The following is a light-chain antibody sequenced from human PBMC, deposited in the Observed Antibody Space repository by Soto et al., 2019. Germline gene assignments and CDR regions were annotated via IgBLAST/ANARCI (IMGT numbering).Light chain of an antibody. CDR1: QSVCYTPNAKNY. CDR2: WAS. Sequence: DIVMTQSPQYLAGSLGDRATINCKSSQSVCYTPNAKNYLAWYQQKPGQPPRLXSYWASYREPGVPDRFSGSGSGTDFTLTISSLQAEDVEVYYRQQYHSTRLTFGGGTKVDIK. J-gene: IGKJ4*01. CDR3: QQYHSTRLT. V-gene: IGKV4-1*01.